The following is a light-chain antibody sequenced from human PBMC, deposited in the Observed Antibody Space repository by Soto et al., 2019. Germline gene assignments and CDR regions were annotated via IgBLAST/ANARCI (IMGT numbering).Light chain of an antibody. CDR2: GTS. Sequence: EIVLTQSPGTLSLSPGERATFSCRASQSVSSSFLTWYQHRPGRPPRLLIYGTSNRATGIPDRFSGSGSGTDFTLTISRLEPEDIAVYYCHQYGSSPWTFGQGTKVDIE. V-gene: IGKV3-20*01. CDR1: QSVSSSF. J-gene: IGKJ1*01. CDR3: HQYGSSPWT.